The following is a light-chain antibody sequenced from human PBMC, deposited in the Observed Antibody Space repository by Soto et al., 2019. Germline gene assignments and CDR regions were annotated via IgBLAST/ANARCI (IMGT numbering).Light chain of an antibody. CDR3: SSYTSSSTHWV. CDR1: SSDVGGYNY. CDR2: EVS. V-gene: IGLV2-14*01. Sequence: QSALTQPASVSGSPGQSITISCTGTSSDVGGYNYVSWYQQHPGKAPKFMIYEVSNRPSGVSNRFSGSKSGNTASLTISGLQDEDEADYYCSSYTSSSTHWVFGGGTKVTVL. J-gene: IGLJ3*02.